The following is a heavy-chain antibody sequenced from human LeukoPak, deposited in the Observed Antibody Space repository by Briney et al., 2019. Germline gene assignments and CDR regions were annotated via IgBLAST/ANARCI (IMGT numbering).Heavy chain of an antibody. CDR1: GFTFSSYA. Sequence: GRSLRLSCAASGFTFSSYAMHWVRQAPGKGLEWVAVISYDGSNKYYADSVKGRFTISRDNSKNTLYLQMNSLRAEDTAVYYCARLYCGGDCYGTGFDYWGQGTLVTDSS. CDR3: ARLYCGGDCYGTGFDY. V-gene: IGHV3-30-3*01. CDR2: ISYDGSNK. J-gene: IGHJ4*02. D-gene: IGHD2-21*01.